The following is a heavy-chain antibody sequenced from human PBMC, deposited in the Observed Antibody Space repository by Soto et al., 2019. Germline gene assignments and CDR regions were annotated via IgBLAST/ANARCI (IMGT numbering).Heavy chain of an antibody. CDR2: ISGTGANT. J-gene: IGHJ4*02. D-gene: IGHD6-19*01. Sequence: EVHLLDSGGDLVQPGGSLRLSCVASGFTFSSYAMTWVRQAPGKGLEWVASISGTGANTYFADSVKGRFTISRDNSKSVVFLQMDSLSAADTAVYFCAKGVIAVAGDHLDYWGQGTQVTVSS. CDR3: AKGVIAVAGDHLDY. V-gene: IGHV3-23*01. CDR1: GFTFSSYA.